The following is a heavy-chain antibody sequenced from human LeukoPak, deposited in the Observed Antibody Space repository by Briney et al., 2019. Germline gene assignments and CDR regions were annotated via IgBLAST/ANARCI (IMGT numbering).Heavy chain of an antibody. J-gene: IGHJ4*02. Sequence: GGSLRLSCAASGFTFSSYGMHWVRQAPGKGLEWVAVISYDGSNKYYADSVKGRFTISRDNSKNTLYLQMSSLGPEDTAVYYCARDRSSSWYFDYWGQGTLVTVSS. D-gene: IGHD2-2*01. CDR1: GFTFSSYG. CDR2: ISYDGSNK. V-gene: IGHV3-30*03. CDR3: ARDRSSSWYFDY.